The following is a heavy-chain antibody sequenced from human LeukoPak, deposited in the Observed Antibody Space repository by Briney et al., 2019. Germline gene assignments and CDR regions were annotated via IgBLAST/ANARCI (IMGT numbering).Heavy chain of an antibody. V-gene: IGHV3-33*01. CDR3: AGDSSRGLYYFDY. CDR1: GFTFSSYG. CDR2: IWYDGSNK. D-gene: IGHD6-13*01. J-gene: IGHJ4*02. Sequence: PGGSLRLSCAASGFTFSSYGMHWVRQAPGKGLEWVAVIWYDGSNKHYADSVKGRFTISRDNSKNTLYLQMNSLRAEDTAVYYCAGDSSRGLYYFDYWGQGTLVTVSS.